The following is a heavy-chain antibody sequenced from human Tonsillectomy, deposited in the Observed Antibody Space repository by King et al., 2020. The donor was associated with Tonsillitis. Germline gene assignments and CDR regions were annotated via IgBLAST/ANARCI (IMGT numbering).Heavy chain of an antibody. CDR3: AREDSRGWSWGWFDP. CDR2: INLNSGGT. J-gene: IGHJ5*02. D-gene: IGHD6-19*01. Sequence: QLVQSGTEVKKPGASVKVSCKASGYTFTDYYIHWVRQAPGQGLQWMGWINLNSGGTNYAQKFQGRVTMTRDTSISTAYMELSSLRYDDTAVYSCAREDSRGWSWGWFDPWGQGTLVTVSS. V-gene: IGHV1-2*02. CDR1: GYTFTDYY.